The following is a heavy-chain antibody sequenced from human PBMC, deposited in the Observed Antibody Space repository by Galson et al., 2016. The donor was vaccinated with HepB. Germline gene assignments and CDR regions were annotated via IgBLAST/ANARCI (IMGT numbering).Heavy chain of an antibody. CDR2: IWYDGTNK. V-gene: IGHV3-33*06. CDR1: GFSFSSYG. Sequence: SLRLSCAASGFSFSSYGMHWVRQAPGKGLEWVALIWYDGTNKYYADSVKGRFTISRDNSKNTLYLQMNSLRAEDTAIYYYAKRSGANWGSLDYWGQGTLVTVSS. CDR3: AKRSGANWGSLDY. D-gene: IGHD7-27*01. J-gene: IGHJ4*02.